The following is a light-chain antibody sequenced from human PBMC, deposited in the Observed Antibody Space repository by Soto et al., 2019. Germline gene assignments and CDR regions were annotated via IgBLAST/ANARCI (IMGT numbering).Light chain of an antibody. Sequence: QSVLTQPRSVSGSPGQSVTISCTGSSSDVGGYNYVSWYQHHPGKAPKVVIYDVSQRPSGVPDRFSSSKSGNTASPTTSGLQAEDEADYSCCSYAGSYTFVFGSGTKVTVL. CDR2: DVS. V-gene: IGLV2-11*01. CDR3: CSYAGSYTFV. CDR1: SSDVGGYNY. J-gene: IGLJ1*01.